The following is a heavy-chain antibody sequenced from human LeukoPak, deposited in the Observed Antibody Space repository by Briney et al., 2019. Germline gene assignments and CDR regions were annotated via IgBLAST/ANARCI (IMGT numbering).Heavy chain of an antibody. J-gene: IGHJ6*02. CDR1: GFTFSNYW. Sequence: GGSLRLSCAASGFTFSNYWLHWVRKAQGEALMWVSRIKSDGSSTTYADSVKGRFTISRDNAKNTLYLQMNSLRAEDTAVYYCSRDSLSSCGGDCYSGLDVWGQGTTVTVSS. CDR3: SRDSLSSCGGDCYSGLDV. D-gene: IGHD2-21*02. CDR2: IKSDGSST. V-gene: IGHV3-74*01.